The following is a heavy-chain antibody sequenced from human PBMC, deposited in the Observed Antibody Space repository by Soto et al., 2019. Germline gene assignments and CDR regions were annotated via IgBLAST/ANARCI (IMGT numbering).Heavy chain of an antibody. CDR1: GYTFTSYD. V-gene: IGHV1-8*01. J-gene: IGHJ6*02. CDR2: MNPNSGNT. Sequence: QVQLVQSGAEVKKPGASVKVSCKASGYTFTSYDINWVRQATGQGLEWMGWMNPNSGNTGYAQKFQGRVTRTRNTSISTAYMELSRLRSAGTSVYYCAREGGTVTPRGTYGMDVWGQGTTVTVSS. D-gene: IGHD4-17*01. CDR3: AREGGTVTPRGTYGMDV.